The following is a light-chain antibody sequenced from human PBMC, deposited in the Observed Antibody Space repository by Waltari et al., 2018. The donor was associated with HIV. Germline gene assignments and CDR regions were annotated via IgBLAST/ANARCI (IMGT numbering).Light chain of an antibody. CDR1: QDIRND. CDR3: LQHSSFPPT. CDR2: AAS. J-gene: IGKJ2*01. Sequence: DIQMTQSPSSLSAFVGDRVTITCRAGQDIRNDLAWYQQKPGEAPKRLIYAASSLQSGVPSRFSGSGSGTEFTLTISNLQPEDFATYFCLQHSSFPPTFGQGTKLEIK. V-gene: IGKV1-17*02.